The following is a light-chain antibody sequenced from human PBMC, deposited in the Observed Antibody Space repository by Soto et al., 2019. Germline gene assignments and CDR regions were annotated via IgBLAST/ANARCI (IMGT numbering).Light chain of an antibody. J-gene: IGLJ1*01. CDR2: ANN. CDR1: SSNIGAGFD. Sequence: QSALTQPPSVSGAPGQRVSISCTGSSSNIGAGFDVHWYRQLPGKAPKLLIYANNNRPSGVPDRFSGSKSDTSASLTITGLQAEDEADYYCQAYDNNRVYVFGTGTKLTVL. V-gene: IGLV1-40*01. CDR3: QAYDNNRVYV.